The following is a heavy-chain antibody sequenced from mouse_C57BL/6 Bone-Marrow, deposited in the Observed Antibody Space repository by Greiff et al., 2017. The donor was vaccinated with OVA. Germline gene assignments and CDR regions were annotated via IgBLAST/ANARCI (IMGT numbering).Heavy chain of an antibody. CDR2: IDPANGNT. J-gene: IGHJ2*01. D-gene: IGHD1-1*01. Sequence: EVKVVESVAELVRPGASVKLSCTASGFNIKNTYMHWVKQRPEQGLEWIGRIDPANGNTKYAPKFQGKATITADTSSNTAYLQLSSLTSEDTAIYYCVRYYYGSSRHFDYWGQGTTLTVSS. V-gene: IGHV14-3*01. CDR1: GFNIKNTY. CDR3: VRYYYGSSRHFDY.